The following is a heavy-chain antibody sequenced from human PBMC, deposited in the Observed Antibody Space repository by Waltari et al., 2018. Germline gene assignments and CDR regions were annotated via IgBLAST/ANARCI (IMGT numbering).Heavy chain of an antibody. V-gene: IGHV3-7*01. Sequence: EVQLVESGGGLVQPGGSLRLSCAASGFTFNKFWMTWVRQAPGKGLEWLANISQGGGEKYYVDSLKGRFTIARDNAKNSLYLQMTSLRAEDTAVYYCARHAWGYFQYWGQGTLVTVSS. CDR1: GFTFNKFW. CDR2: ISQGGGEK. D-gene: IGHD3-16*01. J-gene: IGHJ1*01. CDR3: ARHAWGYFQY.